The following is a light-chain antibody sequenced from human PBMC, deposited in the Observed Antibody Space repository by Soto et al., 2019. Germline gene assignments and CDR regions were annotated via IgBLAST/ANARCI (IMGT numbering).Light chain of an antibody. V-gene: IGKV1-39*01. Sequence: DIQMTQSPSSLSASVGDRVTITCRASQSISSFLNWYQQKPGEAPKLLIYAATSLHSGVPSRFSGSGSATDFILTISSLQPEDFATYYCQQTYTTPRTFGQGTTVEI. CDR2: AAT. J-gene: IGKJ1*01. CDR1: QSISSF. CDR3: QQTYTTPRT.